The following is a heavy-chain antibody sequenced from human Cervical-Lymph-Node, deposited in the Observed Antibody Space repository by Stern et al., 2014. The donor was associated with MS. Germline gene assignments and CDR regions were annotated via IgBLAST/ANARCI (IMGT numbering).Heavy chain of an antibody. CDR1: GYTFIGYY. Sequence: MQLVESGAEVKKPGASVKVSCKASGYTFIGYYIHWVRQAPGQGLEWMGWISPNSGGTNYAQKFQGRVTMTRDTSISTVYLELSSLSSDDTAVYYCARDLYCSGGSCYYYFDYWGQGTLVTVSS. V-gene: IGHV1-2*02. CDR2: ISPNSGGT. CDR3: ARDLYCSGGSCYYYFDY. J-gene: IGHJ4*02. D-gene: IGHD2-15*01.